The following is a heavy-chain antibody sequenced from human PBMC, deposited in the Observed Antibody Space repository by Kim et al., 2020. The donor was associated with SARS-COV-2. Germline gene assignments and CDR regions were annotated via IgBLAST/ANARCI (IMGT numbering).Heavy chain of an antibody. CDR1: GYTFNNYG. CDR3: AKNAGPFAISFYYYMDV. V-gene: IGHV3-30*18. J-gene: IGHJ6*03. CDR2: ISYEGSIQ. Sequence: GGSLRLSCTASGYTFNNYGMHWVRQAPGKGLEWMAVISYEGSIQYYADSVKGRFIISRGNSKNTLSLEMNSLTPEDTAVYYCAKNAGPFAISFYYYMDVWGKGTTVTVSS. D-gene: IGHD3-3*02.